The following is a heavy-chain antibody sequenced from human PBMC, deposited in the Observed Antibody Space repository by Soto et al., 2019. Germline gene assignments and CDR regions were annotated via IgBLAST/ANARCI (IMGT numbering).Heavy chain of an antibody. D-gene: IGHD2-21*02. CDR2: IYYSGST. CDR3: ARLYCGGDCYSDY. Sequence: SETLSLTCTVSGGSVSSGSYYWSWIRQPPGKGLEWIGYIYYSGSTNYNPSLKSRVTISVDTSKNQFSLKLSSVTAADTAVYYCARLYCGGDCYSDYWGQGTLVTVSS. J-gene: IGHJ4*02. CDR1: GGSVSSGSYY. V-gene: IGHV4-61*01.